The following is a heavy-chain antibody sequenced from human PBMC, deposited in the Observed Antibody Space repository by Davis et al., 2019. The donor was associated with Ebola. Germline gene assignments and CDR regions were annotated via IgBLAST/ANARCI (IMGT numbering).Heavy chain of an antibody. V-gene: IGHV4-59*11. CDR2: IDYRGRS. CDR1: GVSIIDHY. D-gene: IGHD5-18*01. J-gene: IGHJ6*03. Sequence: PSETLSLTCTVSGVSIIDHYWSCIRQSPGKGLEWIGYIDYRGRSTYKPSLRSRITMSVDTSKNQFSLKLKSITAADTAVYYCARVLGYNYAINYYMDVWGKGTTVTVSS. CDR3: ARVLGYNYAINYYMDV.